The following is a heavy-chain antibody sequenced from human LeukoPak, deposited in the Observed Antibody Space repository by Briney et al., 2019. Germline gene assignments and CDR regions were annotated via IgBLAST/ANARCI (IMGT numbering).Heavy chain of an antibody. J-gene: IGHJ4*02. CDR1: GFTFSDYY. CDR2: ISSSGSSI. V-gene: IGHV3-11*01. Sequence: GGSLRLSCAASGFTFSDYYMSWIRQAPGKGLEWVSYISSSGSSIYYADSVKGRFTISRDNSKNTLSLQMNSLRVEDTAVYYCAKVPSGWLRPSDYWGQGTLVTVSS. CDR3: AKVPSGWLRPSDY. D-gene: IGHD6-19*01.